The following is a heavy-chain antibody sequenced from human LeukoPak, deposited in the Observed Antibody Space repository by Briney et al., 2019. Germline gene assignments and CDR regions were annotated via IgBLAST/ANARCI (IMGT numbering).Heavy chain of an antibody. D-gene: IGHD3-22*01. Sequence: SETLSLTCTVSGGSISSGGYYWSWIRQRPGKGLEWIGYIYYSGSTYYNPSLKSRVTISVDTSKNQFSLKLSSVTAADTAVYYCARENDSSGYYRFDYWGQGTLVTVSS. CDR2: IYYSGST. J-gene: IGHJ4*02. V-gene: IGHV4-31*03. CDR3: ARENDSSGYYRFDY. CDR1: GGSISSGGYY.